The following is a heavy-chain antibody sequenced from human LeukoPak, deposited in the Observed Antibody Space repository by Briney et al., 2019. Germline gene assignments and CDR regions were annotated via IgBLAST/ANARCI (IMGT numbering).Heavy chain of an antibody. CDR3: ARDPRGSYYKDYYYGMDV. J-gene: IGHJ6*02. CDR1: GFTFSSYS. D-gene: IGHD1-26*01. CDR2: ISSSSSYI. Sequence: GGSLRLSCAASGFTFSSYSMSWVRQAPGKGLEWVSSISSSSSYIYYADSVKGRFTISRDNAKSSLYLQMNSLRAEDTAVYYCARDPRGSYYKDYYYGMDVWGQGTTVTVSS. V-gene: IGHV3-21*01.